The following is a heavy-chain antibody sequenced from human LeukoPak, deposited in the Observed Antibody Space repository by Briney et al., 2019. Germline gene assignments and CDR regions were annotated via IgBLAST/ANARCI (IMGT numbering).Heavy chain of an antibody. CDR1: GFTFSNYA. CDR2: ISASGGST. J-gene: IGHJ4*02. CDR3: GRGAYGDYDY. Sequence: AGSLRLSCAASGFTFSNYAMSWIRQPPGKGLEWVSAISASGGSTYYADSVKGRFTICSDNDQNMLDLQMSGLRAEDTALHYGGRGAYGDYDYWGQGSLVTVS. D-gene: IGHD4-17*01. V-gene: IGHV3-23*01.